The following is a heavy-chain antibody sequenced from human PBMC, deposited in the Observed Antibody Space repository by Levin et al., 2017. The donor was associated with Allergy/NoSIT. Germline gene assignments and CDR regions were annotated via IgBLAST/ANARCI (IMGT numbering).Heavy chain of an antibody. Sequence: LSLTFAASGFTFSSYGMHWVRQAPGKGLEWVAVISYDGSNKYYADSVKGRFTISRDNSKNTLYLQMNSLRAEDTAVYYCAKDSGGQSSSLGMDVWGQGTTVTVSS. CDR1: GFTFSSYG. CDR3: AKDSGGQSSSLGMDV. J-gene: IGHJ6*02. D-gene: IGHD6-13*01. CDR2: ISYDGSNK. V-gene: IGHV3-30*18.